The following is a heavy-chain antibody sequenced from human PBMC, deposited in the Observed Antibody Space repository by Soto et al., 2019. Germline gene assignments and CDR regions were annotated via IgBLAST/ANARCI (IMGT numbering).Heavy chain of an antibody. D-gene: IGHD2-2*01. V-gene: IGHV3-66*01. Sequence: HPGGSLRLSCAASGFTVSSNYMSWVRQAPGKGLEWVSVIYSGGSTYYADSVKGRFTISRDNSKNTLYLRMNSLRAEDTAVYYCARDAVLPRNCSSTSCYYYYYYYMDVWGKGTTVTVSS. CDR1: GFTVSSNY. CDR3: ARDAVLPRNCSSTSCYYYYYYYMDV. CDR2: IYSGGST. J-gene: IGHJ6*03.